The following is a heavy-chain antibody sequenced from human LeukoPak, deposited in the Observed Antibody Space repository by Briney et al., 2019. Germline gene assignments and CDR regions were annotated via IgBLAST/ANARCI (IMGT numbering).Heavy chain of an antibody. V-gene: IGHV3-21*01. CDR3: ARDAQQLAYGDNWFDP. Sequence: GGSLRLSCAASGFTFSSYSMNWVRQAPGKGLEWVSSISSSSSYIYYADSVKGRFTISRDNAKNSLYLQMNSLRAEDTAVYYCARDAQQLAYGDNWFDPWGQGTLVTVSS. CDR2: ISSSSSYI. CDR1: GFTFSSYS. D-gene: IGHD6-13*01. J-gene: IGHJ5*02.